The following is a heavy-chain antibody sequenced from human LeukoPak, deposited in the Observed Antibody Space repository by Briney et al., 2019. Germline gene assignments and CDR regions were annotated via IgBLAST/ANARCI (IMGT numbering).Heavy chain of an antibody. D-gene: IGHD1-26*01. CDR1: GGSISSGGYY. CDR2: IYYSGST. Sequence: TSETLSLTCTVSGGSISSGGYYWSWIRQHPGKGLEWIGYIYYSGSTYYNPSLKSRVTISVDTSKNQFSLKLSSVTAADTAVYYCASKGVGATSSFDYWGQGTLVTVSS. V-gene: IGHV4-31*03. CDR3: ASKGVGATSSFDY. J-gene: IGHJ4*02.